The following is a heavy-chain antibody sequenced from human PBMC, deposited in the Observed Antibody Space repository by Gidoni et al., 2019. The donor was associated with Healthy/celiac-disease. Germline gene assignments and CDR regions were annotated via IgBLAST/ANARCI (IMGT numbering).Heavy chain of an antibody. CDR2: ISSSSSYI. CDR1: GFTFRSYS. Sequence: EVQLVESGGGLVKPGGSLRLSCAASGFTFRSYSRNWVRQAPGKGLEWVSSISSSSSYIYYADSVKGRFTISRDNAKNSLYLQMNSLRAEDTAVYYCARAGIAVAGGGPAEYFQHWGQGTLVTVSS. J-gene: IGHJ1*01. D-gene: IGHD6-19*01. CDR3: ARAGIAVAGGGPAEYFQH. V-gene: IGHV3-21*01.